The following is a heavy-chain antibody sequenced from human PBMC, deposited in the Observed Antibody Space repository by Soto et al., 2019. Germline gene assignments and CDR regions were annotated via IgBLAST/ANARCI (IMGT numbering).Heavy chain of an antibody. V-gene: IGHV3-23*01. CDR3: ASRSATLLSLTY. CDR1: GFTFSSYA. CDR2: ISVSGGST. Sequence: GGSLRLSCAASGFTFSSYAMNWVRQAPGKGLEWVSGISVSGGSTYYADSVKGRFTISRDNSKNTLYLQMNSLRAEDTAVYYCASRSATLLSLTYWGPGTQVTVS. J-gene: IGHJ4*02. D-gene: IGHD2-8*01.